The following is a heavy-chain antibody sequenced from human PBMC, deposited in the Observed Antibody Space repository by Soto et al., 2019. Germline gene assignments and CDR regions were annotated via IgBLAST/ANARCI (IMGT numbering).Heavy chain of an antibody. J-gene: IGHJ4*02. D-gene: IGHD6-13*01. CDR3: AKSSSWPYYFDH. V-gene: IGHV3-9*01. CDR1: GFTFDDYA. CDR2: ISWNSGSI. Sequence: SLRLSCAASGFTFDDYAMHWVRQAPGKGLEWVSGISWNSGSIGYADSVKGRFTISRDNAKNSLYLQMNSLRAEDTALYYCAKSSSWPYYFDHWGQGTLVTVSS.